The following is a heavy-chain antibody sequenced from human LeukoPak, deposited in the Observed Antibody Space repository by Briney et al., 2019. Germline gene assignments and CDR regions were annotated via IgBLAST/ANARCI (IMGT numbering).Heavy chain of an antibody. Sequence: PGGSLRLSCAASGFTFSSYAMHWVRQAPGKGLEWVAVISYDGSNKYYADSVKGRFTISRDNSKNTLYLQMNSLRAEDTAVYYRARESGFHDAFDIWGQGTMVTVSS. V-gene: IGHV3-30-3*01. CDR3: ARESGFHDAFDI. CDR1: GFTFSSYA. J-gene: IGHJ3*02. CDR2: ISYDGSNK. D-gene: IGHD3-3*01.